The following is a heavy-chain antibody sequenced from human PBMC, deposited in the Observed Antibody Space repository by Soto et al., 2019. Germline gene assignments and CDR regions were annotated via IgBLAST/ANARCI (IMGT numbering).Heavy chain of an antibody. D-gene: IGHD4-17*01. V-gene: IGHV3-30*18. CDR3: AKDIYGDYPGMAGGLYDY. J-gene: IGHJ4*02. CDR2: ISYDGSNK. Sequence: GGSLRLSCAASGFTFSSYGMHWVRQAPGKGLEWVAVISYDGSNKYYADSVKGRFTISRDNSKNTLYLQMNSLRAEDTAVYYCAKDIYGDYPGMAGGLYDYWGQGTLVTVSS. CDR1: GFTFSSYG.